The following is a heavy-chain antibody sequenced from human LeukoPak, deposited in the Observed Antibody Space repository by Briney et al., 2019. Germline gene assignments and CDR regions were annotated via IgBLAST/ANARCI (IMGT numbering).Heavy chain of an antibody. J-gene: IGHJ4*02. CDR2: ISYDGSNK. CDR1: GFSFSNYD. D-gene: IGHD3-22*01. CDR3: ARVLSGYYLFDQ. Sequence: GGSLRLSCAASGFSFSNYDMHWVRQAPGKGLEGVAFISYDGSNKYYADSVKGRFTISRDNSKNTLYLQMNSLRAEDTAVYYCARVLSGYYLFDQWGQGTLVTVPS. V-gene: IGHV3-30*03.